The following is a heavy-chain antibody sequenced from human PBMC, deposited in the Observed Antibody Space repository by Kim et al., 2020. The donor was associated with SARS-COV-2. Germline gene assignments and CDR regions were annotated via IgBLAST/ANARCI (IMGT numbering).Heavy chain of an antibody. Sequence: SETLSLTCAVYGGSFSGYYWSWIRQPPGKGLEWIGEINHSGSTNYNPSLKSRVTISVDTSKNQFSLKLSSVTAADTAVYYCARGMSGLGGLIAAAGRWFDPWGQGTLVTVSS. CDR3: ARGMSGLGGLIAAAGRWFDP. V-gene: IGHV4-34*01. D-gene: IGHD6-13*01. CDR1: GGSFSGYY. CDR2: INHSGST. J-gene: IGHJ5*02.